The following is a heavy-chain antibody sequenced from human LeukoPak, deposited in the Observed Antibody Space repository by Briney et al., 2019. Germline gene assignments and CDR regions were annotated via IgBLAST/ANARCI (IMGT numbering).Heavy chain of an antibody. V-gene: IGHV3-7*01. CDR2: IKQDGSEK. CDR1: GFTFSSYA. Sequence: GALRLSCAASGFTFSSYAMSWVRQAPGKGLEWVANIKQDGSEKYYVDSVKGRFTISRDNAKNSLYLQMNSLRAEDTAVYYCARGQAAPYYYYGMDVWGQGTTVTVSS. J-gene: IGHJ6*02. CDR3: ARGQAAPYYYYGMDV. D-gene: IGHD6-6*01.